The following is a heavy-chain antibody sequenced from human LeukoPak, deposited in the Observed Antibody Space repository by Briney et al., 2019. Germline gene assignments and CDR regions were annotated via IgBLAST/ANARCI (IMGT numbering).Heavy chain of an antibody. CDR3: ARDWMVVVVAPGY. D-gene: IGHD2-15*01. Sequence: ASVKVSCKASGYTFTGYYMHWVRQAPGQGLEWMGWINPNSGGTNYARKFQGRVTMTRDTSISTAYMELSRLRSDDTAVYYCARDWMVVVVAPGYWGQGTLVTVSS. CDR1: GYTFTGYY. V-gene: IGHV1-2*02. CDR2: INPNSGGT. J-gene: IGHJ4*02.